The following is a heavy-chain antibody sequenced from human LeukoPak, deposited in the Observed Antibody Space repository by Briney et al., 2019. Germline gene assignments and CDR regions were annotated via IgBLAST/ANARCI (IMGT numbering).Heavy chain of an antibody. J-gene: IGHJ2*01. V-gene: IGHV4-34*01. D-gene: IGHD5-12*01. Sequence: SETLSLTCAVYGGSFSGYYWSWIRQPPGKGLEWIGEINHSGSTNYSPSLKSRLTISVDTSKNQFSLRLSSVTAADTAVYYCARRGAYSGNDLAWYFDLWGRGTLVTVSS. CDR1: GGSFSGYY. CDR2: INHSGST. CDR3: ARRGAYSGNDLAWYFDL.